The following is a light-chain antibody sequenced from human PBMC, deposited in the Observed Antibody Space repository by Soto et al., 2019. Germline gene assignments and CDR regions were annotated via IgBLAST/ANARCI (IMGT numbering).Light chain of an antibody. CDR3: SSYTSSSHFV. J-gene: IGLJ1*01. CDR1: SSDVGGYNY. V-gene: IGLV2-14*01. CDR2: DVS. Sequence: QFALTQPASVSGSPGQSITISCTGTSSDVGGYNYVSWYQQHPGKAPKLIIYDVSNRPSGVSNRFSGSKSGNTASLTISGLQAEDEADYYCSSYTSSSHFVFGTGTKLTVL.